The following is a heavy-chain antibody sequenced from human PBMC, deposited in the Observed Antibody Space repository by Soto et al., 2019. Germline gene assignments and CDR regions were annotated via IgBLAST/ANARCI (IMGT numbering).Heavy chain of an antibody. CDR3: AKGRDGYNYFFEY. J-gene: IGHJ4*02. CDR1: GFTFRSYA. V-gene: IGHV3-23*01. Sequence: GGSLRLSCAGSGFTFRSYAMSWVRQAPGKGLEWVSGISGSGGSSHYADSVKGRFAISRDNSKNTLYLQMNSLRAEDTAVYYCAKGRDGYNYFFEYWGQGTLVTVSS. CDR2: ISGSGGSS. D-gene: IGHD5-12*01.